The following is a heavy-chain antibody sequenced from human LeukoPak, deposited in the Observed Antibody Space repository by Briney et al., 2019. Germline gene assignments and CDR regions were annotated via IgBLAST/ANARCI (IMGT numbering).Heavy chain of an antibody. CDR3: ARASATLSYYYYYYMDV. CDR1: GGSISSYY. Sequence: SETLSLTCTVSGGSISSYYWSWIRQPPGKGLEWIGYIYTSGSTNYNPSLKSRVTISVDTSKNQFSLKLSSVTAADTAGYYCARASATLSYYYYYYMDVWGKGTTVTVSS. V-gene: IGHV4-4*09. D-gene: IGHD2-15*01. CDR2: IYTSGST. J-gene: IGHJ6*03.